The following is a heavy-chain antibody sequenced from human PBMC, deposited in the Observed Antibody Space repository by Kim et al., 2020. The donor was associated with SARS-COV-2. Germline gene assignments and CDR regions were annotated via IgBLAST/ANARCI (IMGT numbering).Heavy chain of an antibody. J-gene: IGHJ6*02. CDR2: ISYDGSNK. CDR1: GFTFSSYV. CDR3: ARVSGRRYYGMDV. Sequence: GGSLRLSCAASGFTFSSYVMHWVRQAPGKGLEWVAVISYDGSNKYYADSVKGRFAISRDNSRNTLYLQMNSLRAEDTAVYYCARVSGRRYYGMDVWGQGTTVTVSS. D-gene: IGHD2-15*01. V-gene: IGHV3-30*09.